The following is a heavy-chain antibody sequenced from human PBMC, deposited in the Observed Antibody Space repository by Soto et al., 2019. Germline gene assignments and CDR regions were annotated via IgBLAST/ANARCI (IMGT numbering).Heavy chain of an antibody. J-gene: IGHJ6*02. CDR1: GFTFSSNG. V-gene: IGHV3-33*05. CDR3: ARGGEQYCSGGSCYSAYYGMGV. CDR2: ISHDGSNK. D-gene: IGHD2-15*01. Sequence: QVHLLESGGGVVQPGTSLRLSCAASGFTFSSNGMHWVRQAPGKGLEWVAVISHDGSNKYFADSVKGRFTISRDNSKNTLYLQMNSLRAEDTAVYYCARGGEQYCSGGSCYSAYYGMGVWGQGTTVTVSS.